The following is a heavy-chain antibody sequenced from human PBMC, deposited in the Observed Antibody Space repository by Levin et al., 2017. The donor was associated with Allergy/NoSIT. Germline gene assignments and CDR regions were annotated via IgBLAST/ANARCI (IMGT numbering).Heavy chain of an antibody. CDR1: GFTFSSYS. CDR3: ARDADSLSYFVWDPRGDAFDI. D-gene: IGHD3-16*01. CDR2: ISSSSSTI. J-gene: IGHJ3*02. V-gene: IGHV3-48*01. Sequence: PGGSLRLSCAASGFTFSSYSMNWVRQAPGKGLEWVSYISSSSSTIYYADSVKGRFTISRDNAKNSLYLQMNSLRAEDTAVYYCARDADSLSYFVWDPRGDAFDIWGQGTMVTVSS.